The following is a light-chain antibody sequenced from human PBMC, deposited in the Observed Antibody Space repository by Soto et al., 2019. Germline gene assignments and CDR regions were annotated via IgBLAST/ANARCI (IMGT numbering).Light chain of an antibody. J-gene: IGKJ4*01. CDR1: QSLLHSNGYNY. V-gene: IGKV2-28*01. CDR3: MQALQTPLT. Sequence: DIVMTQSPLSLPVTPGGPASISCRSSQSLLHSNGYNYLDWYMQKPGQSPHLLIYLGSNRASGVPDRFSGSGSGTDFTLKISRVEAEDVGVYYCMQALQTPLTFGGGTKVEIK. CDR2: LGS.